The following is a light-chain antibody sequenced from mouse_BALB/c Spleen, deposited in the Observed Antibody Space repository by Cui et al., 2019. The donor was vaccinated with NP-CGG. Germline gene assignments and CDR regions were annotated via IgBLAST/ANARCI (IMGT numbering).Light chain of an antibody. Sequence: QTVVTQESALTTSPGETVTLTCRSSTGAVTTSNYANWVQEKPHHLFTGLIGGTNNRAPGVPARFSGSLIGDKAPLTITGAQTEDEAIYFCALWYSNHWVFGGGTKLTVL. CDR2: GTN. V-gene: IGLV1*01. J-gene: IGLJ1*01. CDR3: ALWYSNHWV. CDR1: TGAVTTSNY.